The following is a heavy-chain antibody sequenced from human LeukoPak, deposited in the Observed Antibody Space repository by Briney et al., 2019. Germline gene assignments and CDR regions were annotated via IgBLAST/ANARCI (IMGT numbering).Heavy chain of an antibody. CDR1: GDSVSSNSAA. V-gene: IGHV6-1*01. CDR3: ARGRCGGDCYWDYHYYYGMDV. CDR2: TYYRSKWYN. D-gene: IGHD2-21*02. Sequence: SQTLSLTCAISGDSVSSNSAAWNWIRQSPSRGLEWLGRTYYRSKWYNDYAVSVKSRITINPDTSKNQFSLQLNSVTPEDTAVYYCARGRCGGDCYWDYHYYYGMDVWGQGTTVTVSS. J-gene: IGHJ6*02.